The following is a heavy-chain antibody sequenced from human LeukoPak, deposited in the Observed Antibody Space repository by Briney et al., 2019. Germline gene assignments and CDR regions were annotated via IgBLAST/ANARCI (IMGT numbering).Heavy chain of an antibody. J-gene: IGHJ4*02. CDR2: IKSGFTV. CDR3: TRDRQRYGSVLDF. V-gene: IGHV3-69-1*02. Sequence: GGTLRLSCAASGFTFGSYGMTWVRQAPGKGLEWVSSIKSGFTVFYADSVKGRFTISRDNAKNSLYLQMNSVRHEDTAVYYCTRDRQRYGSVLDFWGQGTLVTVSS. CDR1: GFTFGSYG. D-gene: IGHD5-24*01.